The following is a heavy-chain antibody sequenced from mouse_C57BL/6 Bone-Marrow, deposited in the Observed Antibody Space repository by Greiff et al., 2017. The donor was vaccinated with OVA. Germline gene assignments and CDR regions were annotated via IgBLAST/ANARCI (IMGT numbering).Heavy chain of an antibody. V-gene: IGHV5-6*01. Sequence: EVKLVESGGDLVKPGGSLKLSCAASGFTFSSYGMSWVRQTPDKRLEWVATISSGGSYTYYPDSVKGRFTISRDNAKNTLYLQMSSLKSEDTAMYYCARQGSIYDGSYYAMDYWGQGTSVTVSS. CDR1: GFTFSSYG. CDR2: ISSGGSYT. D-gene: IGHD2-3*01. CDR3: ARQGSIYDGSYYAMDY. J-gene: IGHJ4*01.